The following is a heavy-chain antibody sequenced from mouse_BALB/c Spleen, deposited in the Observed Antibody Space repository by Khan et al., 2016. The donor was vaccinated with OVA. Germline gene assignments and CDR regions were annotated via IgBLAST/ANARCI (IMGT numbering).Heavy chain of an antibody. J-gene: IGHJ3*01. CDR2: MSSGGDYT. Sequence: EVRLVGSGGDLVKPGGSLKLSCVASGFTFSSYSMSWVRQIPDKRLEWVATMSSGGDYTYYPDSVKGRFTISRDNAKNTLYLQMSSLKSEDTAMYYCASHLTGSFAYWGQGTLVTVSA. V-gene: IGHV5-6*02. CDR1: GFTFSSYS. CDR3: ASHLTGSFAY. D-gene: IGHD4-1*01.